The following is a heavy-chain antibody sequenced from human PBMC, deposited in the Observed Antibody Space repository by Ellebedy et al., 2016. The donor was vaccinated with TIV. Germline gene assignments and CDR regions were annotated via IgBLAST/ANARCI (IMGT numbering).Heavy chain of an antibody. Sequence: SETLSLXCTVSGGSISSYYWSWIRQPAGKGLEWIGRIYTSGSTNYNPSLKSRVTMSVDTSKNQFSLKLSSVTAADTAVYYCARDIVVVPAARRGDAFDIWGQGTMVTVSS. CDR1: GGSISSYY. J-gene: IGHJ3*02. CDR2: IYTSGST. CDR3: ARDIVVVPAARRGDAFDI. D-gene: IGHD2-2*01. V-gene: IGHV4-4*07.